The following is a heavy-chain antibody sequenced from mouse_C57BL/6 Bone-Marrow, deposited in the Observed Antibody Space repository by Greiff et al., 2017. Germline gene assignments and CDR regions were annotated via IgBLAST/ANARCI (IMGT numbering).Heavy chain of an antibody. J-gene: IGHJ1*03. CDR2: ISNLAYSI. CDR1: GFTFSDYG. V-gene: IGHV5-15*01. Sequence: EVHLVESGGGLVQPGGSLKLSCAASGFTFSDYGMAWVRQAPRKGPEWVAFISNLAYSIYYADTVTGRFTISRENAKNTLYLEMSSLRSEDTAMYYCARHGYDGEGYFDVWGTGTTVTVSS. CDR3: ARHGYDGEGYFDV. D-gene: IGHD2-2*01.